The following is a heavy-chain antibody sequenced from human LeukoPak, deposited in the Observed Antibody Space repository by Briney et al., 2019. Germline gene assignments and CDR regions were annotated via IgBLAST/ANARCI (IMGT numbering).Heavy chain of an antibody. D-gene: IGHD1-7*01. Sequence: GGCLRLSCAASGFTLCDYWMSSVCEAPGEGRGSVGQIKEDGSEKYYADSVKVRFTISRDNARNSVYLQMNSLRAEDTAVYYCARDSPGTTFDHWGQGTLVTVSS. V-gene: IGHV3-7*01. J-gene: IGHJ5*02. CDR2: IKEDGSEK. CDR3: ARDSPGTTFDH. CDR1: GFTLCDYW.